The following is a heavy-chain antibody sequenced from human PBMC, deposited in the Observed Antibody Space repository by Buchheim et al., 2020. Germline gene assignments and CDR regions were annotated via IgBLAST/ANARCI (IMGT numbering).Heavy chain of an antibody. Sequence: QVQLQESGPGLVKPSQTLSLTCTVSGGSISSGDYYWSWIRQPPGKGLEWIGYIYYSGSTYYNPSLKSRFTISVDTSTNQFSLKLSSVTAADTAVYYCARVARGGYCSGGSCYDYWGQGTL. CDR1: GGSISSGDYY. J-gene: IGHJ4*02. D-gene: IGHD2-15*01. V-gene: IGHV4-30-4*01. CDR2: IYYSGST. CDR3: ARVARGGYCSGGSCYDY.